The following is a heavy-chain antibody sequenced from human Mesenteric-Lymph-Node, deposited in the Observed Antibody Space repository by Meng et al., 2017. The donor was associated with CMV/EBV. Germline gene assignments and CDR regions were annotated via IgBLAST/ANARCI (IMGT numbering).Heavy chain of an antibody. CDR2: IYYGGST. J-gene: IGHJ6*02. Sequence: SETLSLTCTVSGGSISSPTYYWGWIRQPPGKGLEWIGSIYYGGSTCYNPSLKSRVTISVDTSKNQFSLKLSSVTAADTAVYYCARDRVRYSDDYYYYGMDVWGQGTTVTVSS. D-gene: IGHD3-9*01. V-gene: IGHV4-39*07. CDR3: ARDRVRYSDDYYYYGMDV. CDR1: GGSISSPTYY.